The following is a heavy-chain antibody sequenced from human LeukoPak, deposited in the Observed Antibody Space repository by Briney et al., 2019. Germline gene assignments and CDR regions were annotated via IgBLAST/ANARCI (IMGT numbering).Heavy chain of an antibody. V-gene: IGHV4-61*05. CDR2: IYNSGTT. J-gene: IGHJ6*04. CDR3: ARGPPYAPGVLDV. D-gene: IGHD7-27*01. Sequence: SETLSLTCTVSGDSISSTNYYWGWIRQPPGKGLEWIGRIYNSGTTNYNPSLKSRVTILVDTSKNLFSLKLPSVSAADTAVYFCARGPPYAPGVLDVWGKGTTVTISS. CDR1: GDSISSTNYY.